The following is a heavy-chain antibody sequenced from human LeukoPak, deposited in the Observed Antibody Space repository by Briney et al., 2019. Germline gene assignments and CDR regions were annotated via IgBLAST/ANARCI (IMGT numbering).Heavy chain of an antibody. D-gene: IGHD1-26*01. V-gene: IGHV3-21*01. Sequence: GGSLRLSCAASGFTFSSYSMNWVRQAPGKGLEWVSSISSSSSYIYYADSVKGRFTISRDNAKNTLYLQMNSLRAEDTAVYYCASSPEWGYYYYMDVWGKGTTVTVSS. CDR1: GFTFSSYS. J-gene: IGHJ6*03. CDR2: ISSSSSYI. CDR3: ASSPEWGYYYYMDV.